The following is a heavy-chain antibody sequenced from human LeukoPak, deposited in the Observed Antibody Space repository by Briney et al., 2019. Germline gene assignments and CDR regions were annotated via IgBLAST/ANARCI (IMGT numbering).Heavy chain of an antibody. CDR2: IYTSGST. V-gene: IGHV4-4*07. D-gene: IGHD5-18*01. J-gene: IGHJ4*02. CDR1: GGSISSYY. Sequence: SETLSLTCTVSGGSISSYYWSWIRQPAGKGLEWIGRIYTSGSTNYNPSLKSRVTMSLDTSKNQFSLKLSSVTAADTAVYYCARDLSDTAMVGAVFDYWGQGTLVTVSS. CDR3: ARDLSDTAMVGAVFDY.